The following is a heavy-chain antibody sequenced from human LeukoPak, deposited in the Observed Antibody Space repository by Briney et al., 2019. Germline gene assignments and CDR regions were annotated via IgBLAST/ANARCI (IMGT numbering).Heavy chain of an antibody. Sequence: GGSLRLSCAASGFALRSSAMSWVRQAPGKGLEWVSAISGDGGTISYAASVRGRFTISRDNAKNTLFLQMSSLRAGDTALYYCAKELYGNPSGYWGQGTRVTVSS. D-gene: IGHD2-8*01. CDR2: ISGDGGTI. CDR3: AKELYGNPSGY. J-gene: IGHJ4*02. V-gene: IGHV3-23*01. CDR1: GFALRSSA.